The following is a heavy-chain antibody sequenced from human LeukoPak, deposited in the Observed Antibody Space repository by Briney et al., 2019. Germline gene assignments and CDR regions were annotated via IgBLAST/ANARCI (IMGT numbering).Heavy chain of an antibody. CDR2: IHPRSGDT. CDR3: ARDGEYGTGSYYRGSFDY. D-gene: IGHD3-10*01. V-gene: IGHV1-2*02. CDR1: GYSFTAFY. Sequence: ASVKVSCKASGYSFTAFYIHWVRQAPGQGLEWMGWIHPRSGDTRYAQKFQGRVTMARDTSIGTVYMDLSSLGSDDTAVYYCARDGEYGTGSYYRGSFDYWGQGILVTVSS. J-gene: IGHJ4*02.